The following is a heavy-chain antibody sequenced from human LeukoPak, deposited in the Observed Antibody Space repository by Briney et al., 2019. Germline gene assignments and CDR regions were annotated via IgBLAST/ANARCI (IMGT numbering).Heavy chain of an antibody. CDR1: GYTFTRYT. D-gene: IGHD1-26*01. V-gene: IGHV1-3*04. CDR2: INTDNGNT. CDR3: ARGGSGATFDI. J-gene: IGHJ3*02. Sequence: GASVKVSCKHSGYTFTRYTIHWMRQAPGQGLEWMGWINTDNGNTKYPQQFQGRVTSIRDTSANTVYMELSSLRSEDTATYYCARGGSGATFDIWGQGTMVTVSS.